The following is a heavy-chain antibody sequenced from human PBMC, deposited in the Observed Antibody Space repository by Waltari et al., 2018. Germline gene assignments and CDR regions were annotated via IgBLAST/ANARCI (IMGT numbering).Heavy chain of an antibody. CDR3: ARGRTYYYGSGNRDAFDI. Sequence: QVQLVQSGAEVKKPGASVKVSCKASGSTFTGYYMHWVRQPMGQGLEWMGWINPNSGGTNYAQKFQGRVTMTRDTSISTAYMELSRLRSDDTAVYYCARGRTYYYGSGNRDAFDIWGQGTMVTVSS. J-gene: IGHJ3*02. CDR2: INPNSGGT. V-gene: IGHV1-2*02. CDR1: GSTFTGYY. D-gene: IGHD3-10*01.